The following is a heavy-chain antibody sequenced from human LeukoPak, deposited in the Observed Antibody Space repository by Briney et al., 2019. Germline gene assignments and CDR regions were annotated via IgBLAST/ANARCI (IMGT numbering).Heavy chain of an antibody. D-gene: IGHD2-2*01. Sequence: GGSLRLSCAASGFTFSSYWMSWVRQAPGKGLEWVANIKQDGSEKYYVDSVKGRFTISRDNAKNSLYLQMSSLRAEDTAVYYCARATGEYCSSTSCYVWGPYYYYGMDVWGQGTTVTVSS. CDR2: IKQDGSEK. V-gene: IGHV3-7*04. CDR3: ARATGEYCSSTSCYVWGPYYYYGMDV. J-gene: IGHJ6*02. CDR1: GFTFSSYW.